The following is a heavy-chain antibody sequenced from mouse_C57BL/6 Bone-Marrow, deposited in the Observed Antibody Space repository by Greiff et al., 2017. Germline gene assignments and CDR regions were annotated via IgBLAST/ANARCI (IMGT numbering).Heavy chain of an antibody. Sequence: QVQLQQPGAELVRPGTSVKLSCKASGYTFTSYWMPWVQQRPGQGLEWIGVIDPSDSYTNYNQKCKGKATLTGDTSSSTAYMQLSSLTSEDSAVYYCARGGVITTVVATRFAYWGQGTLVTVAA. V-gene: IGHV1-59*01. CDR3: ARGGVITTVVATRFAY. J-gene: IGHJ3*01. CDR1: GYTFTSYW. CDR2: IDPSDSYT. D-gene: IGHD1-1*01.